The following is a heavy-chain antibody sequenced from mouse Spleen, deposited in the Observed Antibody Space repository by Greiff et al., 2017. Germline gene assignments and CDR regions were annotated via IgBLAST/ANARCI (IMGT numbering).Heavy chain of an antibody. CDR2: ISYDGSN. J-gene: IGHJ3*01. V-gene: IGHV3-6*01. CDR1: GYSITSGYY. D-gene: IGHD2-4*01. Sequence: ESGPGLVKPSQSLSLTCSVTGYSITSGYYWNWIRQFPGNKLEWMGYISYDGSNNYNPSLKNRISITRDTSKNQFFLKLNSVTTEDTATYYCARDLYYDYDFAYWGQGTLVTVSA. CDR3: ARDLYYDYDFAY.